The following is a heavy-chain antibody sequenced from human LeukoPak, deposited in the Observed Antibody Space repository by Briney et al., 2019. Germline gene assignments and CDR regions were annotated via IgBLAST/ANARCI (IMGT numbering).Heavy chain of an antibody. D-gene: IGHD3-22*01. CDR3: ARGFSSGYYLDY. Sequence: SETLSLTCTVSGGSISSSSYYWGWIRQPPGKGLEWIGSIYYSGSTYYNPSLKSRVTISVDTSKNQSSLKLSSVTAADTAVYYCARGFSSGYYLDYWGQGTLVTVSS. V-gene: IGHV4-39*07. J-gene: IGHJ4*02. CDR1: GGSISSSSYY. CDR2: IYYSGST.